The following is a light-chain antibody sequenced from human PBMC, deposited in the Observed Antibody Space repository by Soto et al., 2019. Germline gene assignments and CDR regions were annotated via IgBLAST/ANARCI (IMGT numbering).Light chain of an antibody. V-gene: IGKV1-8*01. Sequence: AIRMTHSPSSFSASTGDRVTITCRASQGISSYLAWYQQKPGKAPKLLIYAASTLQSGVPSRFRGSGFGTIFSFTITCLLSEDFATYYCQQYYSYPWTFGQGTKVDIK. CDR2: AAS. CDR1: QGISSY. J-gene: IGKJ1*01. CDR3: QQYYSYPWT.